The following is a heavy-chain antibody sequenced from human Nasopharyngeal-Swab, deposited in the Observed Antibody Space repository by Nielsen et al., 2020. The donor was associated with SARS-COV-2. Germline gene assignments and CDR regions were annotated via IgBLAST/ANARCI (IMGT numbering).Heavy chain of an antibody. J-gene: IGHJ5*02. CDR1: GYTFTGYY. V-gene: IGHV1-2*06. CDR2: INPNSGGT. CDR3: ATTLQWLVTNWFDP. D-gene: IGHD6-19*01. Sequence: VSVKVSCKASGYTFTGYYMHWVRQAPGQGLEWMGRINPNSGGTNYAQKFQGRVTMTRDTSISTAYMELSRLRSDDTAVYYCATTLQWLVTNWFDPWGQGTLVTVSS.